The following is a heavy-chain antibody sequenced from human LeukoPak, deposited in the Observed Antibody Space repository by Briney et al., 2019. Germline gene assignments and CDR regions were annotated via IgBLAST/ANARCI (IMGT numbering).Heavy chain of an antibody. CDR3: AKTRYSGYDYEGWFDP. CDR2: ISGSGGST. D-gene: IGHD5-12*01. CDR1: GGSISSNN. J-gene: IGHJ5*02. V-gene: IGHV3-23*01. Sequence: ETLSLTCAVSGGSISSNNWWSWVRQAPGKGLEWVSAISGSGGSTYYADSVKGRFTISRDNSKNTLYLQMNSLRAEDTAVYYCAKTRYSGYDYEGWFDPWGQGTLVTVSS.